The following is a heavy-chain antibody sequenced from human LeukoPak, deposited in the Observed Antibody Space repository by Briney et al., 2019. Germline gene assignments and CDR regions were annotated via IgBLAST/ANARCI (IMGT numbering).Heavy chain of an antibody. CDR3: ARVGITLLWLATNDY. J-gene: IGHJ4*02. V-gene: IGHV1-3*01. CDR2: INAGNGNT. Sequence: ASVKVSCKASGYTFTSYAMHWVRQAPGQRLEWMGWINAGNGNTKYSQKFQGRVTITRDTSASTAYMELRSLRSDDTAVYYCARVGITLLWLATNDYWGQGTLVPVSS. D-gene: IGHD2-2*01. CDR1: GYTFTSYA.